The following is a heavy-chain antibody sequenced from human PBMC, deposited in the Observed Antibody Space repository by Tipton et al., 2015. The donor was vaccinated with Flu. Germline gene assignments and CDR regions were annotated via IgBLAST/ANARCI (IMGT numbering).Heavy chain of an antibody. CDR3: ARERLSDTYNWFAP. Sequence: SLRLSCVASGFNFSNYWMSWVRQAPGKGLEWVANIKQDGSEKYYVDSVKGRFTISRDNAKNSLYLQVNSLRAEDTAVYYCARERLSDTYNWFAPWGQGTLVTVSS. J-gene: IGHJ5*02. V-gene: IGHV3-7*01. D-gene: IGHD2-21*02. CDR1: GFNFSNYW. CDR2: IKQDGSEK.